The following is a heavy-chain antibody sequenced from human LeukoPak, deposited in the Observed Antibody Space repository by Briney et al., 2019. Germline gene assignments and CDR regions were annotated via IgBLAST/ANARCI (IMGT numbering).Heavy chain of an antibody. CDR2: IWYDGSNK. Sequence: PGGSLRLSCAASGFTFSSYGMHWVRQAPGKGLEWVAVIWYDGSNKYYADSVKGRFTISRDNSKNTLYLRMNSLRAEDTAVYYCARDEAADGGAVDYWGQGTLVTVSS. CDR1: GFTFSSYG. CDR3: ARDEAADGGAVDY. V-gene: IGHV3-33*01. J-gene: IGHJ4*02. D-gene: IGHD6-13*01.